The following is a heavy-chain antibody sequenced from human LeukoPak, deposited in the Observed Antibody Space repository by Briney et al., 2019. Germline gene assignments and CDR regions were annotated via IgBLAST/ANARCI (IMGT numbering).Heavy chain of an antibody. D-gene: IGHD2-21*01. CDR3: ARHPRYCGGDCYPEYFQH. Sequence: GESLKISCKGSGYSFTSYWIGWVRQMPGEGLEWMGIIYPGDSDTRYSPSFQGQVTISADKSISTAYLQWSSLKASDTAMYYCARHPRYCGGDCYPEYFQHWGQGTLVTVSS. J-gene: IGHJ1*01. CDR2: IYPGDSDT. V-gene: IGHV5-51*01. CDR1: GYSFTSYW.